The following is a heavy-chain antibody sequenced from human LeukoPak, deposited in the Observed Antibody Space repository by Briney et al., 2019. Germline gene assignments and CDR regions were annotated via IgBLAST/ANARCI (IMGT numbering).Heavy chain of an antibody. Sequence: PSETLSLTCSVSGGSISSYHWSWIRQPAGKGLEWIGRIYTSGSTNLNSSLKSRVTMSVDTSKNQFSLKLSSVTAADTAVYYCARVLPYYYYGMDVWGQGTTVTVSS. J-gene: IGHJ6*02. D-gene: IGHD2-15*01. V-gene: IGHV4-4*07. CDR1: GGSISSYH. CDR3: ARVLPYYYYGMDV. CDR2: IYTSGST.